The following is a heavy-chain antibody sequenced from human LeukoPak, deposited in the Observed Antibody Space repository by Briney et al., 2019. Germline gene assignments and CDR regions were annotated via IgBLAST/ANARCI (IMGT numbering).Heavy chain of an antibody. CDR3: AKERRESAWLLDF. Sequence: TGRSLRLSCAASGFTFDDYAMHWVRQAPGKGLEWVSGISWNSGSIGYADSVKGRFTISRDNSKNTVYLQMNILRPEDTAVYYCAKERRESAWLLDFWGQGALVTVSS. J-gene: IGHJ4*02. CDR1: GFTFDDYA. CDR2: ISWNSGSI. D-gene: IGHD5-12*01. V-gene: IGHV3-9*01.